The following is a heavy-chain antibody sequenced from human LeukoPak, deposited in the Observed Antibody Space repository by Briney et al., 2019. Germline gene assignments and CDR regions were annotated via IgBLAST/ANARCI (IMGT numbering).Heavy chain of an antibody. Sequence: GGSLRLSCAASGFTFSSYAMSWVRQAPGKGLEWVAVVSYDGTNEKYADPVKGRFTISRDNSKNTLSLQMNSLRADDTAVYYCAKDWANGDYIDHWGQGTLVTVSS. CDR3: AKDWANGDYIDH. D-gene: IGHD2-8*01. J-gene: IGHJ4*02. CDR1: GFTFSSYA. CDR2: VSYDGTNE. V-gene: IGHV3-30*18.